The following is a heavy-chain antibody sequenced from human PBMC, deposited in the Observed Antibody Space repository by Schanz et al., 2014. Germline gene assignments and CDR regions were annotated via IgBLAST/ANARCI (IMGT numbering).Heavy chain of an antibody. Sequence: EVQLVESGGGLVQPGGSLRLSCAASGFTFSSYAMHWVRQGTGKGLEWVSTIGYLGDTYYPDSVKGRFTISRDNSKNILYLQMNSLRAEDTAVYYCAKARRKSNCSGGRCFHYSYYGMDVWGQGTTVTVSS. J-gene: IGHJ6*02. CDR1: GFTFSSYA. D-gene: IGHD2-15*01. V-gene: IGHV3-13*01. CDR3: AKARRKSNCSGGRCFHYSYYGMDV. CDR2: IGYLGDT.